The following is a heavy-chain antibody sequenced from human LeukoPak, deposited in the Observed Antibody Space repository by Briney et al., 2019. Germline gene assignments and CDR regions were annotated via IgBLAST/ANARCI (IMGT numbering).Heavy chain of an antibody. CDR2: MNPNSGNT. CDR3: ARVLSRYYDILTGYRDLYYFDY. Sequence: ASVKVSCKASGYTFTSYDINWVRQATGQGLEWMGWMNPNSGNTGYAQKFQGRVTMTRNTSISTAYMELSSLRSEDTAAYYCARVLSRYYDILTGYRDLYYFDYWGQGTLVTVSS. V-gene: IGHV1-8*01. J-gene: IGHJ4*02. D-gene: IGHD3-9*01. CDR1: GYTFTSYD.